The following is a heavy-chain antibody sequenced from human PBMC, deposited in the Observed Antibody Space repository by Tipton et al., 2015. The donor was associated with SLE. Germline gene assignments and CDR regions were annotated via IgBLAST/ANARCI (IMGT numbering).Heavy chain of an antibody. Sequence: TLSLTCTVSGASVSSHYWSWIRQPPGKGLEWIGGINHSGNTYYNPSLKSRVTMSVDTSKNQFSLRLNSVTAADTALYYCARDRPAYCGADCYSAVDPWGQGTLVTVSS. J-gene: IGHJ5*02. CDR3: ARDRPAYCGADCYSAVDP. D-gene: IGHD2-21*01. CDR1: GASVSSHY. CDR2: INHSGNT. V-gene: IGHV4-59*02.